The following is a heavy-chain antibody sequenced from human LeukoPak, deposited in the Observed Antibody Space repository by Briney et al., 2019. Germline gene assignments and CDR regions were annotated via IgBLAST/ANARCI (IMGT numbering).Heavy chain of an antibody. J-gene: IGHJ3*02. V-gene: IGHV3-11*04. CDR2: ITSGGSRI. CDR1: GFTFDDYG. CDR3: ARAFNDAFDI. Sequence: GGSLRLSCAASGFTFDDYGMSWVRQAPGKGLEWVSYITSGGSRIYDADSVKGRFTISRDNAKNSLYLQMDSLRAEDTAVYYCARAFNDAFDIWGQGTTVTVSS.